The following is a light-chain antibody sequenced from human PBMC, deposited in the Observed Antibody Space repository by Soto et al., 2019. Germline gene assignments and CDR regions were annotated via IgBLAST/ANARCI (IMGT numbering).Light chain of an antibody. CDR3: HQYAYSPWT. J-gene: IGKJ1*01. CDR2: NGS. CDR1: QSVGRNY. V-gene: IGKV3-20*01. Sequence: EIVLTQSPGTLSLSPGERATLSCRASQSVGRNYLAWYQQKPGQAPRLLIYNGSNRATGIPDTFSGSGSGTDFTLTISRLEPEDFAVYYCHQYAYSPWTFGQGTKWIS.